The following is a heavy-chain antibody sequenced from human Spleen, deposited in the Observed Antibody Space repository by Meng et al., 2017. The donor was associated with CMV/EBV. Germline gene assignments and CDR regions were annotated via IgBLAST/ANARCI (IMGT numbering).Heavy chain of an antibody. CDR2: INPNSGGT. V-gene: IGHV1-2*02. Sequence: ASVKVSCKASGYTFTDYYMYWVRQAPGQGPEWMGWINPNSGGTKYAQKLQGRVTMTRDTSISTVYLELRALRSDDTAVYYCARRDTKSLRDIDYWGQGTLVTVSS. CDR1: GYTFTDYY. CDR3: ARRDTKSLRDIDY. D-gene: IGHD3-16*02. J-gene: IGHJ4*02.